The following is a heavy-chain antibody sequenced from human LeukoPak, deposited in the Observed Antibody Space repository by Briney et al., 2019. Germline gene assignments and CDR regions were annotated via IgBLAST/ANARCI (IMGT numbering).Heavy chain of an antibody. Sequence: PGGSLRLSCAASGFTFSTYVIHWVRQAPGKGLEWVALIWHDGSNKFYGDSVKDRFTISRDNSKNTLDLQMDSLRGEDTAFYYCARDRGYTYGQPLDYWGQGTLVTVSS. CDR2: IWHDGSNK. CDR3: ARDRGYTYGQPLDY. V-gene: IGHV3-33*01. CDR1: GFTFSTYV. D-gene: IGHD5-18*01. J-gene: IGHJ4*02.